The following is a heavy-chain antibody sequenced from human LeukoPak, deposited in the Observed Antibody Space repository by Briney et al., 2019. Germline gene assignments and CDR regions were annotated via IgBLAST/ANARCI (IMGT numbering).Heavy chain of an antibody. CDR1: GGSFSGYY. CDR2: IYTSGST. V-gene: IGHV4-59*10. Sequence: SETLSLTCAVYGGSFSGYYWSWIRQPAGKGLEWIGRIYTSGSTNYNPSLKSRATMSVDTSKNQFSLKLSSVTAADTAVYYCARNPVAPNYYDSSGYLDYWGQGTLVTVSS. J-gene: IGHJ4*02. CDR3: ARNPVAPNYYDSSGYLDY. D-gene: IGHD3-22*01.